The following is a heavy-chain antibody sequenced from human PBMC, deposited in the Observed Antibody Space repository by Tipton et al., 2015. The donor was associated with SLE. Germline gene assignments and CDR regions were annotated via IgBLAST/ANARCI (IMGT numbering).Heavy chain of an antibody. Sequence: QLVQSGAEVKKPGESLKISCKGSRYSLTNYWIGWVRQMPGKGLEWMGIIYPGDSDTRYSPSFQGQVTISADKSISTAYLQWSSLKASDTAMYYCARSLFDYDRSNGMDVWGQGTTVTVSS. CDR1: RYSLTNYW. CDR3: ARSLFDYDRSNGMDV. V-gene: IGHV5-51*03. CDR2: IYPGDSDT. J-gene: IGHJ6*02. D-gene: IGHD3-22*01.